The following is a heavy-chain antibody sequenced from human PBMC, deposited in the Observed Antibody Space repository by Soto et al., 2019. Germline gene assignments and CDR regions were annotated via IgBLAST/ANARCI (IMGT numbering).Heavy chain of an antibody. D-gene: IGHD3-22*01. V-gene: IGHV1-69*01. CDR2: IIPIFGTA. CDR1: GGTFSSYA. CDR3: ARGSLDYDRSGLRYYYYGMDV. Sequence: QVQLVQSGAEVNKPGSSVKVSCKASGGTFSSYAISGVRQAPGQGLEWMGGIIPIFGTANYAQKFQGRVTITADESTSTAYMELSSLRSEDTAVYYCARGSLDYDRSGLRYYYYGMDVWGQGTTVTVSS. J-gene: IGHJ6*02.